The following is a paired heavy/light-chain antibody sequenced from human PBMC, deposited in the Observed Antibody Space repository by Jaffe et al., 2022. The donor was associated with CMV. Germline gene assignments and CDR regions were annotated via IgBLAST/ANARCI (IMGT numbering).Heavy chain of an antibody. CDR3: ATFRLDLLVVVAVSQTGKWFDP. D-gene: IGHD2-15*01. J-gene: IGHJ5*02. Sequence: QVQLVQSGAEVKMPGASVKVSCKVSGSTLTEISIHWVRQAPGKGLEWMGGFDPEDGETIYAQKFQGRVTLTEDTSTDTAYMELNSLRSEDTAVYYCATFRLDLLVVVAVSQTGKWFDPWGQGTLVTVSS. CDR2: FDPEDGET. CDR1: GSTLTEIS. V-gene: IGHV1-24*01.
Light chain of an antibody. V-gene: IGLV1-44*01. CDR3: ATWDDSLNGWV. CDR1: SSNIGRNT. J-gene: IGLJ3*02. Sequence: QSVLTQPPSASGTPGQRVTISCSGSSSNIGRNTVTWYQQLPGTAPKLLIYTNNKRPSGVPDRFSGSKSGTSASLAISGLQSEDEADYYCATWDDSLNGWVFGGGTKLTVL. CDR2: TNN.